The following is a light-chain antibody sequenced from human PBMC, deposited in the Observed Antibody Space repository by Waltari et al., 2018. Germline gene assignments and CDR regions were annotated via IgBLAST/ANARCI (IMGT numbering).Light chain of an antibody. CDR3: QSADVSNTYPWG. CDR2: KDT. CDR1: ALAEQY. J-gene: IGLJ3*02. V-gene: IGLV3-25*03. Sequence: SSELTQPPSGSVSPGQTATTTCSGDALAEQYIYWNQQRPGQAPVLVIKKDTERPSGIPERFSGSNSGTTATLTISGVQAEDGADYYCQSADVSNTYPWGFGGGTRLTVL.